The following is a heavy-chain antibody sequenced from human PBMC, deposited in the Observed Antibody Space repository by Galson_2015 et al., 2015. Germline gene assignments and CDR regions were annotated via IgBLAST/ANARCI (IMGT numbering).Heavy chain of an antibody. CDR3: ARETPSWEFDY. Sequence: SVKVSCKASGYTFTSYYMHWVRQAPGQGLELVAFINPSDGSTSYAQKFQGRVTTTRDTSTSTVYMELSGLISEDTAMYYCARETPSWEFDYWGQGTLVTVSS. V-gene: IGHV1-46*01. D-gene: IGHD6-13*01. CDR2: INPSDGST. J-gene: IGHJ4*02. CDR1: GYTFTSYY.